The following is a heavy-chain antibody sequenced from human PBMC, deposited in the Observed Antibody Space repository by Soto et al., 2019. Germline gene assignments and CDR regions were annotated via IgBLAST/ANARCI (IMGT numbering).Heavy chain of an antibody. CDR3: ARATRRSTLVRGVTTALDY. Sequence: PGGSLRLSCEASGFTFKIYDMNWVRQAPGKGLEWVSYISSTGSPMYYAESVKGRFTISRDNAKNSLFLQMNSLRGEDTAIYFCARATRRSTLVRGVTTALDYWGQGALVTAPQ. CDR1: GFTFKIYD. J-gene: IGHJ4*02. CDR2: ISSTGSPM. D-gene: IGHD3-10*01. V-gene: IGHV3-21*01.